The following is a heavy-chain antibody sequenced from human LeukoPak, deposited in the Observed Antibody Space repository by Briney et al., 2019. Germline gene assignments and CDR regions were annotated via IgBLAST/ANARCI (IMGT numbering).Heavy chain of an antibody. V-gene: IGHV4-34*01. J-gene: IGHJ4*02. CDR3: ARGPLPPWSGHYKYYFDY. CDR2: INHSGST. Sequence: SETLSLTCAVYGGSFSGYYWSWIRQPPGKGLEWIGEINHSGSTNYNPSLKSRVTISADTSKNQFSLKLSSVTAADTAVYYCARGPLPPWSGHYKYYFDYWGQGTLVTVSS. D-gene: IGHD3-3*01. CDR1: GGSFSGYY.